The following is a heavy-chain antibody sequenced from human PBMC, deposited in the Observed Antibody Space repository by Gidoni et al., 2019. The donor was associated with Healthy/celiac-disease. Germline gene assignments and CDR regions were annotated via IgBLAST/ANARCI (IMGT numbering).Heavy chain of an antibody. J-gene: IGHJ6*04. CDR1: GGSISSSSYY. V-gene: IGHV4-39*01. D-gene: IGHD3-10*01. CDR3: ASQYYGSRPGRLDV. CDR2: IYYSGST. Sequence: QLQLQESGPGLVKPSETLSLTCTVPGGSISSSSYYWGWIRQPPGKGLEWIGSIYYSGSTYYNPSLKSRVTISVDTSKNQFSLKLSSVTAADTAVYYCASQYYGSRPGRLDVWGKGTTVTVSS.